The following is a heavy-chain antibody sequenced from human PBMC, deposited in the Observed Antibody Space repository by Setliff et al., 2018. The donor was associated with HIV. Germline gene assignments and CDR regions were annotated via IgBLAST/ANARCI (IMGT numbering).Heavy chain of an antibody. CDR3: ARHQSGYNFSPFDN. Sequence: SETLSLTCTVSGDSINDYYWTWIRQSPGKGLEWIGEIYHSGSTHYNPSLQSRVTISVDKSKNQFSLIVSSVTAADTATYYCARHQSGYNFSPFDNWGLGSLVTVSS. J-gene: IGHJ4*02. CDR1: GDSINDYY. D-gene: IGHD5-12*01. V-gene: IGHV4-34*01. CDR2: IYHSGST.